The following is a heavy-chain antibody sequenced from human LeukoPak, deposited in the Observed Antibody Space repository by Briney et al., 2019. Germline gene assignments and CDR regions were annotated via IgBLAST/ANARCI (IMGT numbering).Heavy chain of an antibody. Sequence: PGGSLRLSCAASGFTLSSYAMRWVRQAPGKGLEWVSSISASGGGTYYADSVKGRFTISRDTSKNTLYLQMNSLRAEDTAVYYCAPRAAPTDHWGQGTLVTVPS. V-gene: IGHV3-23*01. D-gene: IGHD6-25*01. CDR1: GFTLSSYA. J-gene: IGHJ5*02. CDR2: ISASGGGT. CDR3: APRAAPTDH.